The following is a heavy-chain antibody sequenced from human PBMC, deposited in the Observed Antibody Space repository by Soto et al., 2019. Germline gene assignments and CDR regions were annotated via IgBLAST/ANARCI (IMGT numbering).Heavy chain of an antibody. CDR3: ARDQPCYPHCSGGSCYPDS. CDR1: GFTFSSYG. CDR2: IWYDGSNK. J-gene: IGHJ4*02. D-gene: IGHD2-15*01. Sequence: QVQLVESGGGVVQPGRSLRLSCAASGFTFSSYGMHWVRQAPGKGLEWVAVIWYDGSNKYYADSVKGRFTISRDNSKNTLYLQMNSLRAEDTAVYYCARDQPCYPHCSGGSCYPDSWGQGTLVTVSS. V-gene: IGHV3-33*01.